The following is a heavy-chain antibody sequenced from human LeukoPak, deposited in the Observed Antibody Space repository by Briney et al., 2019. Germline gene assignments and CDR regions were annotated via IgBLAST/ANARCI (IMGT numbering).Heavy chain of an antibody. CDR3: ARRVFYGSGNYPYYFDY. CDR2: ISAYSGNS. V-gene: IGHV1-18*01. D-gene: IGHD3-10*01. Sequence: ASVKVSCKTSGYTFTTYGISWVRQAPGQGLEWMGWISAYSGNSSYSQKLQGRVTMTADTSTSTAYMELRSLRSEDTAVYYCARRVFYGSGNYPYYFDYWGQGTLVPVSS. J-gene: IGHJ4*02. CDR1: GYTFTTYG.